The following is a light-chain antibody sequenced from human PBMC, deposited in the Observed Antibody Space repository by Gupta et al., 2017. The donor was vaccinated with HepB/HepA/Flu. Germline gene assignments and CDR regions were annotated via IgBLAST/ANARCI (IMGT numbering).Light chain of an antibody. CDR3: QAWDSSTNVV. Sequence: SYELTQPPPVSLSPGQTASITCSGDKLGDKYACWYQQKPGQSPVLVIYQDSKRPSGIPERFSGSNSGNTATLTISGTQAMDEADYYCQAWDSSTNVVFGGGTKLTVL. V-gene: IGLV3-1*01. J-gene: IGLJ2*01. CDR1: KLGDKY. CDR2: QDS.